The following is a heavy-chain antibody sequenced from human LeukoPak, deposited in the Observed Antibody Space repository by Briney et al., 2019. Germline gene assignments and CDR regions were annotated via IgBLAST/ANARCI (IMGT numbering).Heavy chain of an antibody. V-gene: IGHV3-23*01. CDR1: GFTFSSYA. CDR3: AKVPAYYYDSASPFDY. D-gene: IGHD3-22*01. Sequence: GGSLRLSCAASGFTFSSYATSWVRQAPGKGLEWVSAISGSGDNTYYADSVKGRFTISRDNSKNMLYLQMNSLRAEDTAVYYCAKVPAYYYDSASPFDYWGQGTLVTVSS. J-gene: IGHJ4*02. CDR2: ISGSGDNT.